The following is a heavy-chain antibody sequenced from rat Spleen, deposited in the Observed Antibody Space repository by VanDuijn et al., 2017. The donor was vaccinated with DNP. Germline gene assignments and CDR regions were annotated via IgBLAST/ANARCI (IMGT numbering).Heavy chain of an antibody. V-gene: IGHV4-2*01. CDR1: GFNFNDHW. Sequence: EVKLVESGGGLVQPGRSLKLSCVASGFNFNDHWMGWVRLAPGKGLEWIGEINKDSRTRKYSPSLKERLTISRDNAQNTLYLQMTNLGPEDTAIYYCVREELGVRDWGQGVMVTVSS. D-gene: IGHD4-3*01. J-gene: IGHJ2*01. CDR3: VREELGVRD. CDR2: INKDSRTR.